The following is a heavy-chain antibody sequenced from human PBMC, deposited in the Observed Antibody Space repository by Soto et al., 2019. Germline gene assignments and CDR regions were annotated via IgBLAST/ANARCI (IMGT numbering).Heavy chain of an antibody. Sequence: QVQLVESGGGVVQPGRSLRLSCAASGFTFSSYAMHWVRQAPGKGLEWVAVISYDGSNKYYADSVTGLFTIARDNSKISMYLQMNSLRAEATAVYSCARVSSGCYYYYYGMDVWGKGTTVAVSA. J-gene: IGHJ6*04. D-gene: IGHD6-19*01. CDR1: GFTFSSYA. CDR2: ISYDGSNK. CDR3: ARVSSGCYYYYYGMDV. V-gene: IGHV3-30-3*01.